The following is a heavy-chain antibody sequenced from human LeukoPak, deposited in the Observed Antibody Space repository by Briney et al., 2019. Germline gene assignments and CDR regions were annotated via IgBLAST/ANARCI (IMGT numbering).Heavy chain of an antibody. CDR3: ARVRSSGSSQTLDY. V-gene: IGHV4-61*01. CDR1: GGSVSSNNYY. J-gene: IGHJ4*02. D-gene: IGHD6-6*01. CDR2: IYYSGST. Sequence: SETLSLTCTVSGGSVSSNNYYWSSIRQPPGKGLEWIGYIYYSGSTNYNPSLKSRVTISVDTSKNQYSLKLSSVTAADTAVYYCARVRSSGSSQTLDYWGQGTLVTVSS.